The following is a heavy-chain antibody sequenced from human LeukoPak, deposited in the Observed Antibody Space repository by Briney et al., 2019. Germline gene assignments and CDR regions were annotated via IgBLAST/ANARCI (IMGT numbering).Heavy chain of an antibody. CDR3: AREMITMTGPTGGDAFDI. D-gene: IGHD3-16*01. J-gene: IGHJ3*02. CDR1: GGSISSYY. V-gene: IGHV4-59*01. Sequence: SETLSLTCTVSGGSISSYYWSWIRQPPGKGLEWIGYIYYSGSTNYNPSLKSRVTISVDTSKNQFSLKLSSVTAAGTAVYYCAREMITMTGPTGGDAFDIWGQGTMVTVSS. CDR2: IYYSGST.